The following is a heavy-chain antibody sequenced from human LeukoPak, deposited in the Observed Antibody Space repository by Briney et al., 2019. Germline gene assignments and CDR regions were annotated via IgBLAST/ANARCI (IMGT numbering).Heavy chain of an antibody. CDR1: GFTFSSYS. CDR3: AKDPDCTSGICYTFFDY. V-gene: IGHV3-21*04. CDR2: TSSSSSYI. Sequence: PGGSLRLSCAASGFTFSSYSMNWVRQAPGKGLEWVSSTSSSSSYIYYADSVKGRFTISRDNSKNTLYLQMNSLRAEDTAVYYCAKDPDCTSGICYTFFDYWGQGTLVTVSS. D-gene: IGHD2-8*01. J-gene: IGHJ4*02.